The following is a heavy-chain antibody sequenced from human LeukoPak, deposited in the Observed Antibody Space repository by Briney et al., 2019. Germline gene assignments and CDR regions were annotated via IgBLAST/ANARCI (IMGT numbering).Heavy chain of an antibody. Sequence: GGSLRLSCAASGFTFDDYGMSWVRQAPGKGLEWVSGINWNGGSTGYADSVKGRFTISRDNAKNSLYLQMNSLRAEDTALYYCARLPTYCSSTSCYTSYYMDVWGKGTTVTVS. CDR1: GFTFDDYG. J-gene: IGHJ6*03. CDR2: INWNGGST. CDR3: ARLPTYCSSTSCYTSYYMDV. V-gene: IGHV3-20*04. D-gene: IGHD2-2*02.